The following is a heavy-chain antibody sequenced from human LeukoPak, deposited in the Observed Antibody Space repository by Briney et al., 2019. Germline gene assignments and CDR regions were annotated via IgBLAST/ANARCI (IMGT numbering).Heavy chain of an antibody. CDR3: ARLGYSYGLYYFDF. Sequence: ASVKVSCKASGYTFIGYYLHWVRQAPGQGLEWMGWISAYNGNTNYAQKLQGRVTMTTDTSTSTAYMELRNLRSDDTAVYYCARLGYSYGLYYFDFWGQGTLVTVSS. V-gene: IGHV1-18*04. D-gene: IGHD5-18*01. CDR1: GYTFIGYY. CDR2: ISAYNGNT. J-gene: IGHJ4*02.